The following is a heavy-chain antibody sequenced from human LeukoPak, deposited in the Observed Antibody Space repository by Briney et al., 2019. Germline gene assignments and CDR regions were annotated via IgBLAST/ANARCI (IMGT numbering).Heavy chain of an antibody. CDR2: IYDQGST. CDR3: GSPDGGPTKY. Sequence: SETLSLTCTVSGSSISSGGYYWGWLRQPPVKGLEWFGLIYDQGSTYYNPSLKTRVPLSIDTSKSQLSLKLSSVTTADTVTYCCGSPDGGPTKYWGQGTLVTVSS. J-gene: IGHJ4*02. CDR1: GSSISSGGYY. D-gene: IGHD3-16*01. V-gene: IGHV4-39*01.